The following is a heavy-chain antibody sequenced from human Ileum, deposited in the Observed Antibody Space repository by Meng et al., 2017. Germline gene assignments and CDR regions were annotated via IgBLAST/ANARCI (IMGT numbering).Heavy chain of an antibody. J-gene: IGHJ4*02. V-gene: IGHV6-1*01. CDR1: GGVVSSNIAA. D-gene: IGHD3-3*01. Sequence: QEQLRRPGPGLVQPSQSLSLPCAVSGGVVSSNIAAWNWIRQSPLRGLEWLGRTYYRSKWYSEYAVSVKSRISITPDTSKNQFSLQMNSVTPEDTAVYYCASGSGSLDYWGPGTLVTVSS. CDR3: ASGSGSLDY. CDR2: TYYRSKWYS.